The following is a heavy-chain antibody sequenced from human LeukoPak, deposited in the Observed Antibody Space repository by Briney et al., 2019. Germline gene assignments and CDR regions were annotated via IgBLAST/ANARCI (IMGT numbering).Heavy chain of an antibody. D-gene: IGHD2-15*01. CDR3: ASSLGSGSGSTPLDY. J-gene: IGHJ4*02. CDR2: INPNSGGT. CDR1: GYTFTGYY. V-gene: IGHV1-2*02. Sequence: GASVKVSCKASGYTFTGYYMHWVRQAPGQGLEWMGWINPNSGGTNYAQKFQGRVTMTRDTSISTAYMELSRLRSDDTAVYYCASSLGSGSGSTPLDYWGQGTLVTVSS.